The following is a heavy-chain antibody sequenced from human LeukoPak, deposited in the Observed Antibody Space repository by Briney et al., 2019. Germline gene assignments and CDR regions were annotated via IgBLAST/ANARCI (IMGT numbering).Heavy chain of an antibody. Sequence: PGGSLRLSCVASGFTFSNAWMSWVRQAPGKGLEWVGRIRSKTDGGTTDYAAPVTGIFTISRDDAKNTLYLQMNSLRAEDTAVYYCARDRTVVTPGDAFDIWGQGTMVTVSS. CDR2: IRSKTDGGTT. J-gene: IGHJ3*02. CDR1: GFTFSNAW. D-gene: IGHD4-23*01. CDR3: ARDRTVVTPGDAFDI. V-gene: IGHV3-15*01.